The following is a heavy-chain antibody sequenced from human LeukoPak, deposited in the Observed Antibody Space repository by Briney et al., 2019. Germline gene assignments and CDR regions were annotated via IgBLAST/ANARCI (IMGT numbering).Heavy chain of an antibody. CDR3: ARLPPYSSSWYFDY. D-gene: IGHD6-13*01. J-gene: IGHJ4*02. Sequence: PSQTLSLTCSVSGGSINGGSYYWSWIRQPAGKPLEWIGHIFTTGSTSYNPSLRTRVTISEDSSKDQFSLNLKSVTAADTAVYYCARLPPYSSSWYFDYWGQGTQVTVSS. CDR1: GGSINGGSYY. CDR2: IFTTGST. V-gene: IGHV4-61*09.